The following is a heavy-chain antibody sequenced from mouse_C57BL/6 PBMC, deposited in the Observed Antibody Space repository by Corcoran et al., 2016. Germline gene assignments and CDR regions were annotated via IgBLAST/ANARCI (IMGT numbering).Heavy chain of an antibody. J-gene: IGHJ4*01. CDR2: IYWDDDK. Sequence: QVTLKESGPGILQSSQTLSLTCSFSGFSLSTSGMGVSWIRQPSGKGLEWLAHIYWDDDKRYNPSLKSRLTISKDTSRNQVFLKITSVDTADTATYYCARSEGLLLYYAMDYLGQGTSVTVSS. CDR1: GFSLSTSGMG. CDR3: ARSEGLLLYYAMDY. V-gene: IGHV8-12*01. D-gene: IGHD2-3*01.